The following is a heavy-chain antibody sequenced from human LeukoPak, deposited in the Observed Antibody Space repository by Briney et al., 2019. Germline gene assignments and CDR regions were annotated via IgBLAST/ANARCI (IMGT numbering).Heavy chain of an antibody. V-gene: IGHV3-23*01. J-gene: IGHJ4*02. D-gene: IGHD2-2*02. CDR2: ISGSGGST. Sequence: GGSLRLSCAASGFTFSSYAMSWVRQAPGKGLEWVSAISGSGGSTYYADSVKGRFTISRDNSKNTLYLQMNGLRAEDTAVYYCAKDGYCSSTSCYNVYWGQGTLVTVSS. CDR3: AKDGYCSSTSCYNVY. CDR1: GFTFSSYA.